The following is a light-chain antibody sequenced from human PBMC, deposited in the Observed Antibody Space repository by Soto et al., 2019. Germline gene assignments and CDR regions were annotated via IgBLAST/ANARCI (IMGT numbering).Light chain of an antibody. V-gene: IGKV3-20*01. CDR1: HSLRNNY. Sequence: EAVLTQSPGTLSLSPGERATLSCRAGHSLRNNYRAWYQQRPGQAPRLLIYGASNRDADVPDRFSGSGSGTEFTLTISRLEPEDFAVYYCQQYDTSPSTFGEGTKVEIK. CDR2: GAS. CDR3: QQYDTSPST. J-gene: IGKJ4*02.